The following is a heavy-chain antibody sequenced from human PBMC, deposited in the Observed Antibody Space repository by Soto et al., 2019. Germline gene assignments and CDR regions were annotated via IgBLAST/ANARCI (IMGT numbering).Heavy chain of an antibody. CDR2: IYSGGST. V-gene: IGHV3-66*02. Sequence: LSLTCAASGFTVSSNYMSWVRQAPGKGLEWVSVIYSGGSTYYADSVKGRFTISRDNSKNTLYLQMNSLRAEDTAVYYCARALNWGLFDYWGQGTLVTVSS. J-gene: IGHJ4*02. CDR1: GFTVSSNY. D-gene: IGHD7-27*01. CDR3: ARALNWGLFDY.